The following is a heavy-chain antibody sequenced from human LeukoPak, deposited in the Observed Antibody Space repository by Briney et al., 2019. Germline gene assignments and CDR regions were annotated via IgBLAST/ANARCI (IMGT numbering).Heavy chain of an antibody. V-gene: IGHV4-38-2*02. CDR1: AYSISSGYY. J-gene: IGHJ4*02. CDR2: IYHSGNT. CDR3: ARDPSSLGQAGGY. D-gene: IGHD2-2*01. Sequence: SDTLSLTCTVSAYSISSGYYWGWIRQPPGKGLEWIGSIYHSGNTYYNPSLKSRVTISVDTSKNQFSLKLSSVTAADTAVYYCARDPSSLGQAGGYWGQGTLVTVSS.